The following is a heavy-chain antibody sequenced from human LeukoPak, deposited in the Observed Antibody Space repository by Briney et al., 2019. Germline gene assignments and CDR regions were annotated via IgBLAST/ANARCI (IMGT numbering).Heavy chain of an antibody. V-gene: IGHV3-23*01. D-gene: IGHD3-10*01. Sequence: GGSLRLSCAASGFTFSSYAMSWVRQAPGKGLEWVSAISGSGGSTYYADSVKGRFTISRDNSKNTLYLQMNSLRAEDTAVYYCAKGYYYGSGSYYHFDYWGQGTTVTVSS. CDR1: GFTFSSYA. CDR3: AKGYYYGSGSYYHFDY. CDR2: ISGSGGST. J-gene: IGHJ4*03.